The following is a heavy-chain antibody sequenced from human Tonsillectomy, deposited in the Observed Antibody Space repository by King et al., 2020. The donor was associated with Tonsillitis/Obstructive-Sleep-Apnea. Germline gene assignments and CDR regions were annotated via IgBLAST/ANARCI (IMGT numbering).Heavy chain of an antibody. Sequence: LQLQESGPGLVKPSETLSLTCTVSGGSISSYYWSWIRQPPGKGLEWIGYIYYSGSTNYNPSLKSRVTISVDTSKNQFSLKLSSVTAADTAVYYCARGYSSSWYYFDNWGQGTLVTVSS. D-gene: IGHD6-13*01. CDR3: ARGYSSSWYYFDN. CDR1: GGSISSYY. J-gene: IGHJ4*02. V-gene: IGHV4-59*01. CDR2: IYYSGST.